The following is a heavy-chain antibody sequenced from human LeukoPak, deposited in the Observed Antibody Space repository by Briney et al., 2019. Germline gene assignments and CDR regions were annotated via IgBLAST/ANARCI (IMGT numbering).Heavy chain of an antibody. J-gene: IGHJ4*02. CDR2: ISWNSGSI. CDR3: AKTRSRISMVRGTLDGFDY. Sequence: GGSLRLSCAASGFTFDDYAMHWVRQAPGKGLEWVSGISWNSGSIGYADSVKGRFTISRDNAKNSLYLQMNSLRAEDTALYYCAKTRSRISMVRGTLDGFDYWGQGTLVTVSS. CDR1: GFTFDDYA. V-gene: IGHV3-9*01. D-gene: IGHD3-10*01.